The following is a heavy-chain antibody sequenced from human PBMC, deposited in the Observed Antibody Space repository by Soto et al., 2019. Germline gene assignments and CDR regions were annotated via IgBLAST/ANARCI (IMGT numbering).Heavy chain of an antibody. J-gene: IGHJ2*01. D-gene: IGHD2-2*01. CDR3: AKGRGSTSPSAGWYFDL. CDR2: ISGSGGST. CDR1: GFTFSSYA. Sequence: EVQLLESGGGLVQPGGSLRLSCAASGFTFSSYAMSWVRQAPGKGLEWVSAISGSGGSTYYADSVKGRFTISRDNSKNTRYLQMNSLRAEDTAVYYCAKGRGSTSPSAGWYFDLWGRGTLVTVSS. V-gene: IGHV3-23*01.